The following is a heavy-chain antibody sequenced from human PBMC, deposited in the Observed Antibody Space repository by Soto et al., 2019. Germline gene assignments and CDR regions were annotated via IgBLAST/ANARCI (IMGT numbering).Heavy chain of an antibody. Sequence: SETLSLTCTVSGGSISSYYWSWIRQPPGKGLEWIGYIYYSGSTNYNPSLKSRVTISVDTSKNQFSLKLSSVTAADTAVYYCARVTSSGWYLWFDPWGQGTLVTVSS. CDR2: IYYSGST. CDR1: GGSISSYY. V-gene: IGHV4-59*01. CDR3: ARVTSSGWYLWFDP. J-gene: IGHJ5*02. D-gene: IGHD6-19*01.